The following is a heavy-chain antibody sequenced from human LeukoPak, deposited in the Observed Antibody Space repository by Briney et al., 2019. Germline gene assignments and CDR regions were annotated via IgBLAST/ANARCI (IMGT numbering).Heavy chain of an antibody. CDR3: ARDLNYYDSSGYGH. D-gene: IGHD3-22*01. V-gene: IGHV3-53*01. CDR1: GFTFSTNY. J-gene: IGHJ4*02. Sequence: PGGSLRLSCAASGFTFSTNYTSWVRQAPGKGLEWVSVIYSGGSPYYADSVKGRFTISRDNSKNTLYLQMNSLRAEDTAVYYCARDLNYYDSSGYGHWGQGTLVTVSS. CDR2: IYSGGSP.